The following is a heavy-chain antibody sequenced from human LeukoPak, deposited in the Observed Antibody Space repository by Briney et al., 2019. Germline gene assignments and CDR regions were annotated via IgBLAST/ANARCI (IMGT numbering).Heavy chain of an antibody. CDR3: ARDYLWFGELMSNWFDP. J-gene: IGHJ5*02. D-gene: IGHD3-10*01. CDR2: IYSRGST. V-gene: IGHV4-39*02. Sequence: PSETLSLTCIVSGGSISSSNYYWGWIRQSPGKGLEWIGSIYSRGSTYYNPSLKSRVTISVDTSKNQFSLKLSSVTAADTAVYYCARDYLWFGELMSNWFDPWGQGTLVTVSS. CDR1: GGSISSSNYY.